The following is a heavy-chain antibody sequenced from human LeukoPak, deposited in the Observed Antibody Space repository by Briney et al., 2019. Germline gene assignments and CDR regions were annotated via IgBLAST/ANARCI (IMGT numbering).Heavy chain of an antibody. CDR2: ISSSSSYI. Sequence: GGSLRLSCAASGFTFSSYSMNWVRQAPGKGLELVSSISSSSSYIYYADSVKGRFTISRDNAKNSLYLQMNSLRAEDTAVYYCARDGMTAAEFDYWGQGTLVTVSS. CDR3: ARDGMTAAEFDY. D-gene: IGHD1-26*01. CDR1: GFTFSSYS. J-gene: IGHJ4*02. V-gene: IGHV3-21*01.